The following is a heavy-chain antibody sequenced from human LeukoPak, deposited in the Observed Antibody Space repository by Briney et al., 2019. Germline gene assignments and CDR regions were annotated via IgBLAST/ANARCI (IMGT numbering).Heavy chain of an antibody. D-gene: IGHD3-16*01. J-gene: IGHJ6*02. Sequence: GGSLRLSCAASGFTFSSYWMSWVRQAPGKGLEWVANIKQDGSEKYYVDSVKGRFTISRDNAKNSLYLQMNSLRAEDTAVYYCARDALGGSYYYCYGMDVWGQGTTVTVSS. CDR3: ARDALGGSYYYCYGMDV. CDR2: IKQDGSEK. V-gene: IGHV3-7*01. CDR1: GFTFSSYW.